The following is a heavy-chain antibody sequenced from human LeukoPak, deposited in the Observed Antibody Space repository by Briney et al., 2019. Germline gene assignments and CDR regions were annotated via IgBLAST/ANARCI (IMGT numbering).Heavy chain of an antibody. D-gene: IGHD1-26*01. Sequence: GGSLRLSCAASGFMFSTSGIHWVRQAPGKGLEWVAFIRYDGSTKLYADSVKGRFTTSRDNSKNTLYLQMNSLRPEDTAVYYCSKVARLGWELLSYYFDFWGQGTLVTVSS. CDR3: SKVARLGWELLSYYFDF. V-gene: IGHV3-30*02. J-gene: IGHJ4*02. CDR1: GFMFSTSG. CDR2: IRYDGSTK.